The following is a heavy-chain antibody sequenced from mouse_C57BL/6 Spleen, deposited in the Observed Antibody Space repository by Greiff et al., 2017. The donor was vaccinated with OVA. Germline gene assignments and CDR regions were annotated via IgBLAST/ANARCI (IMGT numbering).Heavy chain of an antibody. CDR2: IYPGSGST. J-gene: IGHJ2*01. V-gene: IGHV1-55*01. CDR3: ARSPLYSNGDFDY. CDR1: GYTFTSYW. Sequence: QVQLKQPGAELVKPGASVKMSCKASGYTFTSYWITWVKQRPGQGLEWIGDIYPGSGSTNYNEKFKSKATLTVDTSSSTAYMQLSSLTSEDSAVYYCARSPLYSNGDFDYWGQGTTLTVSS. D-gene: IGHD2-5*01.